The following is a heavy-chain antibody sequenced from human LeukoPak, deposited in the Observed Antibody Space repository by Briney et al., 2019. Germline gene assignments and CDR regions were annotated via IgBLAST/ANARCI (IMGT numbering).Heavy chain of an antibody. CDR3: ARATYYYDSGGYYLGYYGMDV. J-gene: IGHJ6*02. V-gene: IGHV3-48*03. Sequence: GGSLRLSCAASGFTFSSYEMNWVRQAPGKGLEWVSYISSSGSTIYYADSVKGRFTISRDNAKNSLYLQMNSLRAEDTAVYYCARATYYYDSGGYYLGYYGMDVWGQGTTVTVSS. CDR2: ISSSGSTI. CDR1: GFTFSSYE. D-gene: IGHD3-22*01.